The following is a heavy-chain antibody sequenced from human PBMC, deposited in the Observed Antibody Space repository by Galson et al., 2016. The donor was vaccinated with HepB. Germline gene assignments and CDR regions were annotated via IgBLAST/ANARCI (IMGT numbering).Heavy chain of an antibody. J-gene: IGHJ4*02. Sequence: EPLSLTCTVSGGSISSSVYHWAWIRQPPGKGPEWIGTIHHTGTTYYNPSLKSRVTLSLDTSKSQFSLMLTSVTAADTAMFYCARHSRALNNWYYFDYWGRGTLVTVSS. V-gene: IGHV4-39*01. CDR1: GGSISSSVYH. D-gene: IGHD1-1*01. CDR3: ARHSRALNNWYYFDY. CDR2: IHHTGTT.